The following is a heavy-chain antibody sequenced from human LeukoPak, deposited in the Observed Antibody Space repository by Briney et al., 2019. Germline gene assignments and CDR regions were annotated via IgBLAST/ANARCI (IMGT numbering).Heavy chain of an antibody. Sequence: SETLSLTCTVSGGSISSYYWSWIRQPPGKGLEWIGYIYYSGSTNYNPSLKSRVTISVDTSKNQFSLKLSSVTAADTAVYYCARGEGYSYGLGAFDIWGQETMVTVSS. J-gene: IGHJ3*02. CDR1: GGSISSYY. D-gene: IGHD5-18*01. CDR3: ARGEGYSYGLGAFDI. CDR2: IYYSGST. V-gene: IGHV4-59*08.